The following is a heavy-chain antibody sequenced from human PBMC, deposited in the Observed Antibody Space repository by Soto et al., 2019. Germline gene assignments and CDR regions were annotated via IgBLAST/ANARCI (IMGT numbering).Heavy chain of an antibody. CDR3: ARGHIVSSNFYGMNV. CDR1: GGSISSGGYY. J-gene: IGHJ6*02. CDR2: IDESGST. V-gene: IGHV4-31*02. Sequence: SETLSXTXTVSGGSISSGGYYWSWIRQNPGKGLEWIGDIDESGSTNYNPSLQSRVSISLDLVRKQVSLQLTSVTAADSATYYCARGHIVSSNFYGMNVWGPGTTVTVSS. D-gene: IGHD3-16*02.